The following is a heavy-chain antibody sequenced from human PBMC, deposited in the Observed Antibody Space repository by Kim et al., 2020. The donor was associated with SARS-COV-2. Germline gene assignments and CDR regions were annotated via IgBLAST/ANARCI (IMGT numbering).Heavy chain of an antibody. CDR2: INADNGNT. CDR3: ARDRPDWVIDY. J-gene: IGHJ4*02. D-gene: IGHD3-9*01. Sequence: ASVKVSCKASGYTLTSYAIQWVRQVPGQRLEGMGWINADNGNTRYSQNFQGRVTINRDTSANTAYMELSSLRSEDTAVYYCARDRPDWVIDYWGQGTLVTVSS. CDR1: GYTLTSYA. V-gene: IGHV1-3*01.